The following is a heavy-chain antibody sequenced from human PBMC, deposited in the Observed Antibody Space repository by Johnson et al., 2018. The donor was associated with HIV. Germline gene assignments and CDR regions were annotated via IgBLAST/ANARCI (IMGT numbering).Heavy chain of an antibody. CDR1: GFTFSNYA. D-gene: IGHD1-14*01. CDR2: IKQDGSEK. V-gene: IGHV3-7*01. CDR3: ARDSSTTDVAFDI. Sequence: VLLVESGGGVVQPGRSLRLSCAASGFTFSNYAMHWVRQAPGRGLEWVANIKQDGSEKYYVDSLKGRFTISRDNAKNSLYLQMNSLRGEDTAVYYCARDSSTTDVAFDIWGQGTLVTVSS. J-gene: IGHJ3*02.